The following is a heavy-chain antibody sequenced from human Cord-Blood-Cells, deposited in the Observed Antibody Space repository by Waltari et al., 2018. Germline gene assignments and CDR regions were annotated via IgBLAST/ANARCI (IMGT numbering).Heavy chain of an antibody. D-gene: IGHD6-19*01. CDR3: ARGYSSGWYYFDY. CDR1: GSTFRSYS. Sequence: EVQLVESGGGLVKPGGSLRLSCAASGSTFRSYSMNWVRQAPGKWLEWVSSISSSSSYIYYADSVKGRFTISRDNAKNSLYLQMNSLRAEDTAVYYCARGYSSGWYYFDYWGQGTLVTVSS. V-gene: IGHV3-21*01. CDR2: ISSSSSYI. J-gene: IGHJ4*02.